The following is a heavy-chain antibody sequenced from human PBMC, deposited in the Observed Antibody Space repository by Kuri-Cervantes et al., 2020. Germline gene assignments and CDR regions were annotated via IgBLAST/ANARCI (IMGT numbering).Heavy chain of an antibody. CDR3: ARGLGQLGTSFDY. Sequence: GESLKISCAASGFTFSSYGMHWVRQAPGKGLEWVAVIWYDGSYKYYSDSVTGRFTISRDNSKSTLYLQMNSLRVEDTAVYYCARGLGQLGTSFDYWGQGTLVTVSS. J-gene: IGHJ4*02. D-gene: IGHD7-27*01. CDR1: GFTFSSYG. CDR2: IWYDGSYK. V-gene: IGHV3-33*01.